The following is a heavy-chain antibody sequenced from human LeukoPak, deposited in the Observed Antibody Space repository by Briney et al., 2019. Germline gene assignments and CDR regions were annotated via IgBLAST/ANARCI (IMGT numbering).Heavy chain of an antibody. V-gene: IGHV5-51*01. Sequence: GESLKISCKGSGYSFTSYWIGWVRQMPGKGLEWMGIIYPGDSDTRYSPSFQGQVTISADKSISTAYLQWSSLKASDTAMYYCARQNRGYSSSWVHFDYWGQGTLVTVSS. D-gene: IGHD6-13*01. J-gene: IGHJ4*02. CDR2: IYPGDSDT. CDR1: GYSFTSYW. CDR3: ARQNRGYSSSWVHFDY.